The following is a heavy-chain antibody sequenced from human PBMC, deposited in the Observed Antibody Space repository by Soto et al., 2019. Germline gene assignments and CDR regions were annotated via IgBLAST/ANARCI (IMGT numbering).Heavy chain of an antibody. CDR3: ARGGYRDWLLSDAMDV. V-gene: IGHV1-18*01. D-gene: IGHD3-9*01. J-gene: IGHJ6*04. Sequence: ASVKVSCKASGYTFNKYGVSWVRQAPGQGLEWVGWISAYNGNTNTAQKLQGRVTMTTDTSTNTAYMEVRSLRPDDTAVYYCARGGYRDWLLSDAMDVCGKGTTVTVAS. CDR1: GYTFNKYG. CDR2: ISAYNGNT.